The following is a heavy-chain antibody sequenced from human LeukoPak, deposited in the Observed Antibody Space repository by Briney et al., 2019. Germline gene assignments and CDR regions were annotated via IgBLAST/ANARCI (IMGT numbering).Heavy chain of an antibody. V-gene: IGHV4-59*01. D-gene: IGHD3-3*01. CDR2: IYYSGST. CDR1: GGSISSYY. CDR3: ARGGYDFWSGPLDY. Sequence: SETLSLTCTVSGGSISSYYWSWIRQPPGKGLEWIGYIYYSGSTNYNPSLKSRVTISVDTSKNQFSLKLSSVTAADTAVYYCARGGYDFWSGPLDYWGQRTLVTVSS. J-gene: IGHJ4*02.